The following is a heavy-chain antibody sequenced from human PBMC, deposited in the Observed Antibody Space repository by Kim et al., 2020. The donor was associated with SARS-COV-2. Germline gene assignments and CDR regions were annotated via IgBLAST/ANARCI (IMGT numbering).Heavy chain of an antibody. V-gene: IGHV1-2*06. CDR3: ARSGYSGYERAVDY. CDR1: GYTFTGYY. Sequence: ASVKVSCKASGYTFTGYYMHWVRQAPGQGLEWMGRINPNSGGTNYAQKFQGRVTMTRDTSISTAYMELSRLRSDDTAVYYCARSGYSGYERAVDYWGQGTLVTVSS. J-gene: IGHJ4*02. D-gene: IGHD5-12*01. CDR2: INPNSGGT.